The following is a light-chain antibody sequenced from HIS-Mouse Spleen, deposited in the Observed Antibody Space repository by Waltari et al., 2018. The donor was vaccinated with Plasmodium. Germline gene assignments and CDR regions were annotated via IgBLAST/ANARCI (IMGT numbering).Light chain of an antibody. CDR3: SSYTSSSTRV. Sequence: QSALTQPASVSGSPGQSITISCPGTSSDVGGYNYVSSYQQHPGKAPKLMIYDVSNRPSGVSNRFSGSTSGNTASLTISGLQAEDEADYYCSSYTSSSTRVFGGGTKLTVL. V-gene: IGLV2-14*03. J-gene: IGLJ2*01. CDR2: DVS. CDR1: SSDVGGYNY.